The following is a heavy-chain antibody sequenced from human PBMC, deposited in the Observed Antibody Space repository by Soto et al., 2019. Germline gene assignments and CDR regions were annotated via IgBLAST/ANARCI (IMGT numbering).Heavy chain of an antibody. CDR2: IYPGDSDT. CDR3: ARQDYYYDSSGPPDY. D-gene: IGHD3-22*01. CDR1: GYSFTSYW. V-gene: IGHV5-51*01. Sequence: VESLKISCSGSGYSFTSYWIGWVRQMPWKGLEWMGIIYPGDSDTRYSPSFQGQVTTSADKSISTAYLQWSSLKASDTAMYYCARQDYYYDSSGPPDYWGQGTLVTVSS. J-gene: IGHJ4*02.